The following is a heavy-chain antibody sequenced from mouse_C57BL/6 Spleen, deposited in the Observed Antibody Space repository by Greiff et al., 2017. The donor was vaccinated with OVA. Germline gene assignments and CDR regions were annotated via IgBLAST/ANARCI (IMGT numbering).Heavy chain of an antibody. CDR3: APTFYGRGYFDV. Sequence: QVQLQQSGTELVKPGASVKLSCKASGYTFTSYWMHWVKQRPGQGLEWIGNINPSNGGTNYNEKFKSKATLTVDKSSSTAYMQLSSLTSEDSAVYYCAPTFYGRGYFDVWGTGTTVTVSS. CDR1: GYTFTSYW. V-gene: IGHV1-53*01. D-gene: IGHD1-1*01. CDR2: INPSNGGT. J-gene: IGHJ1*03.